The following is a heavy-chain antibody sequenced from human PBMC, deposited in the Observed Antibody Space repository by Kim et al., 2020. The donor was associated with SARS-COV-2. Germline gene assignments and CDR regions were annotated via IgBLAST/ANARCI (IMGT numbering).Heavy chain of an antibody. CDR3: ARLNCGGDCSPFDY. V-gene: IGHV4-30-2*04. J-gene: IGHJ4*02. Sequence: NPSPKNRVTMSVNTSKNPFSLKPSAVTAADTAVYYCARLNCGGDCSPFDYWGQGTLVTVSS. D-gene: IGHD2-21*02.